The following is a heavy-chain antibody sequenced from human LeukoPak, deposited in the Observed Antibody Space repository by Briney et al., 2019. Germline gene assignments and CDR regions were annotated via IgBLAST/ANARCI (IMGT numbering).Heavy chain of an antibody. J-gene: IGHJ4*02. D-gene: IGHD3-22*01. CDR1: GFTFSSYA. CDR3: ARVRDYYDSSGYPFY. CDR2: ISYDGSNK. Sequence: GGSLRLSCAASGFTFSSYAMHWVRQAPGKGLEWVAVISYDGSNKYYADSVKGRFTISRDNSKNTLYLQMNSLRAEDTAVYYCARVRDYYDSSGYPFYWGQGTLVTVSS. V-gene: IGHV3-30-3*01.